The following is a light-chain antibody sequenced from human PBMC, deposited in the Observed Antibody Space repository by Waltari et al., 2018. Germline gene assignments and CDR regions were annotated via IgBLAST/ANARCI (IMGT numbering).Light chain of an antibody. Sequence: DIQMTQSPSTLSASVGDRVTITCRASQSISSWLAWFQQKPGKAPKLLIYKASSLESGVPSRFSGSASGTEFSLTISSLHPDDFATYYCQQDNSFPWTFGQGTKVEIK. J-gene: IGKJ1*01. V-gene: IGKV1-5*03. CDR2: KAS. CDR3: QQDNSFPWT. CDR1: QSISSW.